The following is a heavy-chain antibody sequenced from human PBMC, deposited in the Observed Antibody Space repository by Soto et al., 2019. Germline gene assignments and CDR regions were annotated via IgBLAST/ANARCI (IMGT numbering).Heavy chain of an antibody. J-gene: IGHJ4*02. V-gene: IGHV5-51*01. CDR3: ARHHLYDDTSGYYYSDI. CDR2: IYAGDSKT. CDR1: GFTFTNSW. D-gene: IGHD3-22*01. Sequence: GESLKISCKCFGFTFTNSWIAWVRQMPGKGLEWMGIIYAGDSKTRYSLSFQGKVTISADKSISAAFLQWSSLKASDTAMYYCARHHLYDDTSGYYYSDIWGQGTPVTV.